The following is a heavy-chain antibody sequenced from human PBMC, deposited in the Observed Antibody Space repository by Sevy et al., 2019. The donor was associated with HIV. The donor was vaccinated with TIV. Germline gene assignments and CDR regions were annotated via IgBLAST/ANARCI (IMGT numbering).Heavy chain of an antibody. D-gene: IGHD4-17*01. V-gene: IGHV3-30-3*01. CDR2: ISYDGSDK. Sequence: GGSLRLSCAASGFALSNYYAMHWVRQAPGKGLEWVALISYDGSDKYYADSVKGRFTSSRDNFKNTVYLQVNSLTTEETAVYYCSRPRANYVDHYFFSALDVWGQGTTVTVSS. J-gene: IGHJ6*02. CDR1: GFALSNYYA. CDR3: SRPRANYVDHYFFSALDV.